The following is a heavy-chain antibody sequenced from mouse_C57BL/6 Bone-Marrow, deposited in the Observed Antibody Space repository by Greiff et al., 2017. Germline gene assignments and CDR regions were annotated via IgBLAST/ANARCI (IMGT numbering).Heavy chain of an antibody. V-gene: IGHV2-2*01. Sequence: QVQLKQSGPGLVQPSQSLSITCTVSGFSLTSYGVHWVRQSPGKGLEWLGVIWSGGSTDYNAAFISRLSISKDNSKSQVFFKMNSLQADDTAIYYCAKGISTVVATGKFCYYAMDYWGQGTSGTVSS. J-gene: IGHJ4*01. CDR1: GFSLTSYG. D-gene: IGHD1-1*01. CDR3: AKGISTVVATGKFCYYAMDY. CDR2: IWSGGST.